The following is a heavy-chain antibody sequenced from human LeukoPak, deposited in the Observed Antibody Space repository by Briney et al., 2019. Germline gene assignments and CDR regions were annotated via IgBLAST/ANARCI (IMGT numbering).Heavy chain of an antibody. CDR3: ASGYAPQFDY. CDR2: ISSSSSYI. CDR1: GFTFSSYS. Sequence: GGSLRLSCAASGFTFSSYSMNWVRQAPGKGLEWVSSISSSSSYIYYADSVKGRFTISRDNAKNSLYLQMNSLRAEDAAVYYCASGYAPQFDYWGQGTLVTVSS. D-gene: IGHD2-2*01. J-gene: IGHJ4*02. V-gene: IGHV3-21*01.